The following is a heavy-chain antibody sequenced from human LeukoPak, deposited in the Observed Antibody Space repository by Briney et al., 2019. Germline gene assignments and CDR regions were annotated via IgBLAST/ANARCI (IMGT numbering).Heavy chain of an antibody. Sequence: SETLSLTCTVSGDSMNPYYWSWIRQPPGKGLEWIGYIFYTGSTTYNPSLKSRVTMSVDTSRNQFSLKLHSLTAADTAVYYCARDFRPSRGFDPWGQGTLVTVSS. CDR2: IFYTGST. CDR3: ARDFRPSRGFDP. J-gene: IGHJ5*02. CDR1: GDSMNPYY. D-gene: IGHD3-10*01. V-gene: IGHV4-59*01.